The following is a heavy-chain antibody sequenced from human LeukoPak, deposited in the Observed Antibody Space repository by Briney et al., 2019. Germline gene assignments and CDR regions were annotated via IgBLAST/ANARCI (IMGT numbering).Heavy chain of an antibody. J-gene: IGHJ4*02. Sequence: GGSLRLSCAASGYPFSNYGMDWVRQTPGRGLEWISYISGHATNTEYADSVKARFTISGDNAENTLYLQMDNLRAEDTAVYYCARDAVGIYRIIDYWGQGTLVTVSS. CDR1: GYPFSNYG. CDR2: ISGHATNT. D-gene: IGHD6-13*01. V-gene: IGHV3-48*04. CDR3: ARDAVGIYRIIDY.